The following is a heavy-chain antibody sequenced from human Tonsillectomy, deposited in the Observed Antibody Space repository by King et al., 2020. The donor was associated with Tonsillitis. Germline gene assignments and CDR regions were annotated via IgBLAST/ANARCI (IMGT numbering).Heavy chain of an antibody. CDR1: GGSFSGYY. Sequence: HVQLQQWGAGLLKPSETLSLTCAFYGGSFSGYYWSWIRQPPGKGLEWIGEIDHSGSTNYNPSLKSRVTISVDPSKNQFSLKVTSVTAADTAVYYCASISSDSWGQGTLVTVSS. CDR3: ASISSDS. CDR2: IDHSGST. V-gene: IGHV4-34*01. J-gene: IGHJ5*01.